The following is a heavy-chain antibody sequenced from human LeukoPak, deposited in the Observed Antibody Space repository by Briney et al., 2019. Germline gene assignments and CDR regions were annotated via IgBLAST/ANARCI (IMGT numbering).Heavy chain of an antibody. J-gene: IGHJ4*02. CDR1: GGSISSSSYY. D-gene: IGHD3-22*01. CDR3: ARVPYDSSGYYYGPQSY. CDR2: IYYSGST. Sequence: PSETLSLTFTVSGGSISSSSYYWGWIRQPPGKGLEWIGSIYYSGSTYYNPSLKSRVTISVDKSKNQFSLKLSSVTAADTAVYYCARVPYDSSGYYYGPQSYWGQGTLVTVSS. V-gene: IGHV4-39*07.